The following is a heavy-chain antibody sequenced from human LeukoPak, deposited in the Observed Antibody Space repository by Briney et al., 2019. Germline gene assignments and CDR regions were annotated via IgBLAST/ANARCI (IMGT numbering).Heavy chain of an antibody. D-gene: IGHD6-13*01. CDR1: GGSISSYY. J-gene: IGHJ6*02. V-gene: IGHV4-59*01. Sequence: SETLSLTCTVSGGSISSYYWSWIRQPPGKGLEWIGYIYYRGSTNYNPSLKSRVTISVDTSKNQFSLKLSSVTAADTAVYYCARGPPTSSSWYGRYYYYGMDVWGQGTTVTVSS. CDR2: IYYRGST. CDR3: ARGPPTSSSWYGRYYYYGMDV.